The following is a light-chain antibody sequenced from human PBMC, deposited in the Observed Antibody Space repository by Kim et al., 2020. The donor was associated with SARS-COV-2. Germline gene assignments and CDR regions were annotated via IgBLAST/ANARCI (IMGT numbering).Light chain of an antibody. V-gene: IGLV2-8*01. CDR1: SSDVGGYTY. J-gene: IGLJ3*02. Sequence: GQAVTISCTGTSSDVGGYTYVSWYQQHPGKAPILMIYAVSKRPSGVPDRFSGSKSGNTASLTVSGLQAEDEDDYYCSSYAGSNNWVFGGGTQLTVL. CDR3: SSYAGSNNWV. CDR2: AVS.